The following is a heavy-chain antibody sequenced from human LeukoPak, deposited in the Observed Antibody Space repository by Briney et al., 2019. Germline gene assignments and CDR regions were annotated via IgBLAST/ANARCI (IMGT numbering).Heavy chain of an antibody. V-gene: IGHV4-4*07. D-gene: IGHD3-3*01. J-gene: IGHJ6*03. CDR1: GGSIGSYY. CDR3: ARDATIFGYYYYMDV. CDR2: IYTSGST. Sequence: SETLSLTCTVSGGSIGSYYWSWIRQPAGKGLEWIGRIYTSGSTDYNPSLKSRVTMSVDTSKNQFSLKLSSVTAADTAVYYCARDATIFGYYYYMDVWGKGTTVTISS.